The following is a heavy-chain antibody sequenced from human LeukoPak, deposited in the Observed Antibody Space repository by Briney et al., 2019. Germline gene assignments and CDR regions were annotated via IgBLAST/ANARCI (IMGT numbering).Heavy chain of an antibody. CDR2: IYYSGST. V-gene: IGHV4-34*01. CDR1: GGSFSGYY. J-gene: IGHJ6*02. D-gene: IGHD3-22*01. Sequence: SETLSLTCAVYGGSFSGYYWSWIRQPPGKGLEWIGSIYYSGSTYYNPSLKSRVTISVDTSKNQFSLKLSSVTAADTAVYYCALAVVVRGYYYYGMDVWGQGTTVTVSS. CDR3: ALAVVVRGYYYYGMDV.